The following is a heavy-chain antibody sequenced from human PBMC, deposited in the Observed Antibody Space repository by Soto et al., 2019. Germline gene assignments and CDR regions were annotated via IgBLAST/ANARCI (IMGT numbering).Heavy chain of an antibody. J-gene: IGHJ4*02. V-gene: IGHV1-69*02. CDR3: ERSGLDLPHNYYFDY. CDR1: GGTFSSYT. D-gene: IGHD3-3*01. CDR2: IIPILGIA. Sequence: SVKVSCKASGGTFSSYTISWVRQAPGQGLEWMGRIIPILGIANYAQKFQGRVTITADKSTSTAYMELSSLRSEDTAVYYCERSGLDLPHNYYFDYWGQGTLVTVSS.